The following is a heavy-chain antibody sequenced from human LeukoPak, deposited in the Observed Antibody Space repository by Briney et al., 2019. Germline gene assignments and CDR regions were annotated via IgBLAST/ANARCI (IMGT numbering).Heavy chain of an antibody. D-gene: IGHD1-26*01. CDR2: IIPIFGTA. Sequence: SVKVSCKASGGAFSSYAISWVRQAPGQGLEWMGGIIPIFGTANYAQKFQGRVTITTDESTSTAYMELSSLRSEDTAVYYCARIGSYPENWFDPWGQGTLVTVSS. J-gene: IGHJ5*02. CDR1: GGAFSSYA. V-gene: IGHV1-69*05. CDR3: ARIGSYPENWFDP.